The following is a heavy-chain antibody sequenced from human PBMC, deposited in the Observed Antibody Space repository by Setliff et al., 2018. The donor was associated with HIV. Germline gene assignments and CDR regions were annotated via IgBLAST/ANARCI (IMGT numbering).Heavy chain of an antibody. J-gene: IGHJ4*02. CDR2: IYHSGST. CDR1: GGSISSSNW. Sequence: SETLSLTCAVSGGSISSSNWWSWVRQPPGKGLEWIGEIYHSGSTNYNPSLKSRVAIFVDTSKNQFSLNLRSVTAADTAVYYCGRHSLYGPAAISALDYWGQGALVTVSS. D-gene: IGHD2-2*02. V-gene: IGHV4-4*02. CDR3: GRHSLYGPAAISALDY.